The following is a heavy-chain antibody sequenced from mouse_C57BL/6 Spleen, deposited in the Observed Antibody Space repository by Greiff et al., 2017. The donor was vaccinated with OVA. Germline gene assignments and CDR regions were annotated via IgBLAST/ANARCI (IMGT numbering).Heavy chain of an antibody. Sequence: EVMLVESGGDLVKPGGSLKLSCAASGFTFSSYGMSWVRQTPDKRLEWVATISSGGSYTYYPDSVKGRFTISRDNAKNTLYLQMSSLKSEDTAMYYCARHDYDLYAMDYWGQGTSVTVSS. D-gene: IGHD2-4*01. V-gene: IGHV5-6*01. J-gene: IGHJ4*01. CDR1: GFTFSSYG. CDR2: ISSGGSYT. CDR3: ARHDYDLYAMDY.